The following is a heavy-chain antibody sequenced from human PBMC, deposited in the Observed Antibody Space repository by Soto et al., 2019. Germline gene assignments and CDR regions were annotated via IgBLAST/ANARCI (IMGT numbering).Heavy chain of an antibody. CDR3: ARALRGIAAAGPVHYYYYGMAV. CDR1: GFTFSSYA. D-gene: IGHD6-13*01. V-gene: IGHV3-30-3*01. Sequence: QVQLVESGGGVVQPGRSLRLSCAASGFTFSSYAMHWVRQAPGKGLEWVAVISYDGSNKYYADSVKGRFTISRDNSKNXXYXQXXSLRAEDTALYYCARALRGIAAAGPVHYYYYGMAVWGQGTTVTVSS. CDR2: ISYDGSNK. J-gene: IGHJ6*02.